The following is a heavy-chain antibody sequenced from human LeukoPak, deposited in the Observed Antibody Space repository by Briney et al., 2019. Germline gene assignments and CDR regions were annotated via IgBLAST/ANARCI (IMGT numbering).Heavy chain of an antibody. D-gene: IGHD2-15*01. CDR2: ISGSGGST. Sequence: GGSLRLSCAASGFTFSSYAMSWVRQAPGKGLEWVSAISGSGGSTYYADSVKGRSTISRDNPKNTLYLQMNSLRAEDTAVYYCARDYCSGPKCYFIDYWGQGALVTVSS. V-gene: IGHV3-23*01. CDR3: ARDYCSGPKCYFIDY. CDR1: GFTFSSYA. J-gene: IGHJ4*02.